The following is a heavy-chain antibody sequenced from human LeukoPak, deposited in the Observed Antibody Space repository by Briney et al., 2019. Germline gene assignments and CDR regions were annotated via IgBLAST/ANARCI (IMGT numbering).Heavy chain of an antibody. CDR1: GFTFSSYG. D-gene: IGHD1-14*01. CDR3: AKAGGDDAFDI. CDR2: ISYDGSNK. V-gene: IGHV3-30*18. Sequence: GGSLRLSCAASGFTFSSYGMHWVRQAPGKGLEWVAVISYDGSNKYYADSVKGRFTISRDNSKNTLYLQMNSLRAEDTAVYYRAKAGGDDAFDIWGQGTMVTVSS. J-gene: IGHJ3*02.